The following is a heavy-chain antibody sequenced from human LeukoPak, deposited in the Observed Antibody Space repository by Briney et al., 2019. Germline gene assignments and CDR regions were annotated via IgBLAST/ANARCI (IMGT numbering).Heavy chain of an antibody. Sequence: PLETLSLTCTVSGGTFSDYYWSWIRQPPGKELEWIGYIYYSGSTNYNPSLKSLVTISVDTSKNPFSLTLSSVTAAGTAVYYCARETRYYDFWSGYQYYFDYWGQGTLVTVSS. CDR1: GGTFSDYY. CDR2: IYYSGST. D-gene: IGHD3-3*01. V-gene: IGHV4-59*01. CDR3: ARETRYYDFWSGYQYYFDY. J-gene: IGHJ4*02.